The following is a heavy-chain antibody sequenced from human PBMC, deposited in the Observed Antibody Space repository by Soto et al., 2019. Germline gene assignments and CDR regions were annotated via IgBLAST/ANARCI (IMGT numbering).Heavy chain of an antibody. CDR1: GGSISSYY. CDR2: IYYSGST. CDR3: ARGETSGIAARLDYYYGMDV. Sequence: SETLSLTCTVSGGSISSYYWSWIRQPPGKGLEWIGYIYYSGSTNYTPSLKSRVTISVDTSKNQFSLKLSSVTAADTAVYYCARGETSGIAARLDYYYGMDVWGQGTTVTVSS. V-gene: IGHV4-59*01. J-gene: IGHJ6*01. D-gene: IGHD6-6*01.